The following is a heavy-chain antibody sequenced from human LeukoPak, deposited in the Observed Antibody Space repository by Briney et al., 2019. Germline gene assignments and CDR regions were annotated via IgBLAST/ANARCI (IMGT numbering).Heavy chain of an antibody. CDR1: GFTFSSYA. Sequence: GRSLRLSCAASGFTFSSYAMHWVRQAPGKGLEWVAVISYDGSNKYYADSVKGRFTISRDNAKNSLYLQMNSLRAEDTGVYYCARDPPDYWGQGTLVTVSS. V-gene: IGHV3-30-3*01. CDR3: ARDPPDY. CDR2: ISYDGSNK. J-gene: IGHJ4*02.